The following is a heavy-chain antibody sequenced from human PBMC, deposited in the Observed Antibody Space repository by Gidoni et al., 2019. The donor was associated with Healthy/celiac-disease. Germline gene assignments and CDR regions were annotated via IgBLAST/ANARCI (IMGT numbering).Heavy chain of an antibody. D-gene: IGHD3-22*01. J-gene: IGHJ4*02. Sequence: EVQLVESGGGLVKPGGSSRLSCAACGCTLSNAWRSGGSEAPGKGLEWVGRITSTTAGGTTDYAAPVKVSFTISSDDSHNTLYLQMNSLQPEDTAVYYCTPDPDSPLVDSYDSSGYYFDYWGQGTLVTVSS. CDR1: GCTLSNAW. V-gene: IGHV3-15*01. CDR2: ITSTTAGGTT. CDR3: TPDPDSPLVDSYDSSGYYFDY.